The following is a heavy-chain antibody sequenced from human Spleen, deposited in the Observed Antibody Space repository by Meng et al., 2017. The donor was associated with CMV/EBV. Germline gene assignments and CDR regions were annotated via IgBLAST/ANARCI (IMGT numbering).Heavy chain of an antibody. CDR1: GFTVSNNY. Sequence: GESLKISCAASGFTVSNNYMSWVRQAPGKGLEWVSVIYSGGRTFYADSVKGRFTISRDNAKNSLYLQMNSLRAEDTAVYYCARDQNGYSSSFEDYWGQGTLVTVSS. D-gene: IGHD6-13*01. V-gene: IGHV3-53*01. CDR2: IYSGGRT. J-gene: IGHJ4*02. CDR3: ARDQNGYSSSFEDY.